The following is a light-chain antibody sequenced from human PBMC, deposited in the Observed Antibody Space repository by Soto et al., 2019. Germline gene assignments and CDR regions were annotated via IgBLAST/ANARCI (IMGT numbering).Light chain of an antibody. V-gene: IGKV3D-15*01. J-gene: IGKJ5*01. CDR2: GAS. CDR3: QQYYNWPPIT. CDR1: QSVGSD. Sequence: ETVMTQSPATLSVSPGERATLSCRASQSVGSDLAWYQQKPGQAPRLLIFGASTGATGIPARFSGSASGTEFTLTISGLQSEDSAVYYCQQYYNWPPITFGQGTRLEIK.